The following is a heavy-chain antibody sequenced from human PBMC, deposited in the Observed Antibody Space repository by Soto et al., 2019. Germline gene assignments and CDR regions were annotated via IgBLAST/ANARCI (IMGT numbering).Heavy chain of an antibody. CDR3: PPPPSRWSGNGMDV. D-gene: IGHD3-3*01. J-gene: IGHJ6*02. CDR1: GGSISSGGYY. CDR2: IYYSGST. V-gene: IGHV4-31*03. Sequence: SETLSLTCTVSGGSISSGGYYWSWIRQHPGKGLEWIGYIYYSGSTYYNQSLKSRVTISVDTSKNQFSMKLSSVNAADTAANKFPPPPSRWSGNGMDVGGQGPTFTVSS.